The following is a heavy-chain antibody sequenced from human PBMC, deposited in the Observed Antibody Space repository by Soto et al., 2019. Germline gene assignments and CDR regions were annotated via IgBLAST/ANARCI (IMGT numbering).Heavy chain of an antibody. CDR3: ARASCSSTSCYALDYYYYGMDV. V-gene: IGHV3-33*01. CDR2: IWYDGSKK. J-gene: IGHJ6*02. D-gene: IGHD2-2*01. Sequence: GGSLRLSCAASGFTFSSYGMHWVRQAPGKGLEWVAVIWYDGSKKYYADSVKGRFTISRDNSKNTLYLQMNSLRAEDTAVYYRARASCSSTSCYALDYYYYGMDVWGQGTTVTVSS. CDR1: GFTFSSYG.